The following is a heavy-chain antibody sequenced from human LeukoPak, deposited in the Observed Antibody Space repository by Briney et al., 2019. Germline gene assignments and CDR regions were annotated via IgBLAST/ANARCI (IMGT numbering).Heavy chain of an antibody. CDR3: ARLKFYDSTGYSPDYYMDF. V-gene: IGHV4-4*07. CDR1: GGSIISNY. D-gene: IGHD3-22*01. Sequence: SETLSLTCTVSGGSIISNYSSWIWQSAGTGLEWIGRIYGSGITDYNPSLKSRVTMSLDASRKQFSLRLTSVTAADTAVYYCARLKFYDSTGYSPDYYMDFWGQGTMVSVFS. CDR2: IYGSGIT. J-gene: IGHJ6*03.